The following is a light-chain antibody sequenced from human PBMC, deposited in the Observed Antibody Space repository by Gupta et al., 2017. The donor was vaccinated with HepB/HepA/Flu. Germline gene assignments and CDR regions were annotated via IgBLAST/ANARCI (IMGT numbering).Light chain of an antibody. V-gene: IGLV2-18*02. CDR3: SSYTTSSTYV. CDR1: SSDIGSYNR. Sequence: QSALTQPPSVSGSPGQSVTISCTGTSSDIGSYNRVSWYQQSPGTAPKLIIYEVANRPSGVPDRFSGSKSGNTASLTISGLQTEDEADYYCSSYTTSSTYVFGIGTKVTVL. J-gene: IGLJ1*01. CDR2: EVA.